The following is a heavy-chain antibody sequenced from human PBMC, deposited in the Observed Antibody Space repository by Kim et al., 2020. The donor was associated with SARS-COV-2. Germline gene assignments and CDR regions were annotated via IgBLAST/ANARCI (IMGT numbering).Heavy chain of an antibody. CDR3: ARVLPGYCSGGSCYGGGFDY. CDR2: INHSGST. V-gene: IGHV4-34*01. J-gene: IGHJ4*02. Sequence: SETLSLTCAVYGGSFSGYYWSWIRQPPGKGLEWIGEINHSGSTNYNPSLKSRVTISVDTSKNQFSLKLSSVTAADTAVYYCARVLPGYCSGGSCYGGGFDYWGQGTLVTVSS. D-gene: IGHD2-15*01. CDR1: GGSFSGYY.